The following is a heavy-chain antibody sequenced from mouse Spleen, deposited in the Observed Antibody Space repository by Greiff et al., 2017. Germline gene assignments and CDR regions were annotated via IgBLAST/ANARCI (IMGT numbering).Heavy chain of an antibody. CDR1: GFTFSSYA. V-gene: IGHV5-6-2*01. CDR3: ARHGGYGNPWFAY. J-gene: IGHJ3*01. D-gene: IGHD2-1*01. Sequence: EVHLVESGGGLVKPGGSLKLSCAASGFTFSSYAMSWVRQTPEKRLEWVAAINSNGGSTYYPDTVKDRFTISRDNAKNTLYLQMSSLRSEDTALYYCARHGGYGNPWFAYWGQGTLVTVSA. CDR2: INSNGGST.